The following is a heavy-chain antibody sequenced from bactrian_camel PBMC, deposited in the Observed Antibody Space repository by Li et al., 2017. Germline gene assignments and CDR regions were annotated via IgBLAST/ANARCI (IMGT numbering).Heavy chain of an antibody. D-gene: IGHD1*01. Sequence: HVQLVESGGDLVRPGGSLRLSCAASGLVFRSHVMTWVRQAPGKGPEWVTSISYDGTTIFYGDSVKGRFTASRDNAKQTLYLQMNSLKSEDTALYYCTTRGWSDGFDYWGQGTQVTVS. CDR2: ISYDGTTI. CDR3: TTRGWSDGFDY. CDR1: GLVFRSHV. J-gene: IGHJ4*01. V-gene: IGHV3S14*01.